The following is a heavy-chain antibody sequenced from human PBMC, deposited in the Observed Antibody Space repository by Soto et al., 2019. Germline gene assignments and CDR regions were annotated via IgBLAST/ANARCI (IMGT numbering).Heavy chain of an antibody. J-gene: IGHJ4*02. CDR3: ARHGHPGH. V-gene: IGHV1-69*01. CDR2: VIPILGTA. Sequence: QLQLVQSGAGVKKPGSSVNVSCTASGGSLRNSVISWVRQAPAQRLEWRGGVIPILGTANYAQKFQCRITRTADEATSTSYMDLSRLSPDDTAVYYFARHGHPGHWGPGSLVSVSS. CDR1: GGSLRNSV.